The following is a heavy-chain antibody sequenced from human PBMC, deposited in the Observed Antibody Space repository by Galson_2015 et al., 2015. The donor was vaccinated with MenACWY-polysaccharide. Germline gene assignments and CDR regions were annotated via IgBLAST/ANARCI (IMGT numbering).Heavy chain of an antibody. Sequence: SLRLSCAASGFTFSNYAMSWVRQAPGKGLEWVSAISGSGGSTYYADSVEGRFTISRDNSKNTLYLQMNSLRAEDTAAYYCAKGSYYDFWSGSLNAFDIWGQGTMVTVPS. CDR2: ISGSGGST. CDR3: AKGSYYDFWSGSLNAFDI. D-gene: IGHD3-3*01. V-gene: IGHV3-23*01. J-gene: IGHJ3*02. CDR1: GFTFSNYA.